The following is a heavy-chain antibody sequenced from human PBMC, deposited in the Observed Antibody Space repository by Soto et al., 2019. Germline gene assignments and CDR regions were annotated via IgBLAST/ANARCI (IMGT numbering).Heavy chain of an antibody. CDR3: AREPNESYYFDY. CDR1: GYTFTNYY. J-gene: IGHJ4*02. D-gene: IGHD5-18*01. V-gene: IGHV1-46*01. Sequence: QVHLVQSGAEVKKPGASVKVSCKASGYTFTNYYIHWVRQAPGQGLEWLGIIRPSGGRTEYAQRFQGRGTMTRDTSTSTAYMALTSLPSEDTAVYYCAREPNESYYFDYWGQGTLVTVSS. CDR2: IRPSGGRT.